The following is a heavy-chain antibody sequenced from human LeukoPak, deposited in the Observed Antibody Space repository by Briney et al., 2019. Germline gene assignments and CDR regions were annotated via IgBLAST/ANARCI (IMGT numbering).Heavy chain of an antibody. Sequence: PGGSLRLSCAASGFTFRNYGMRWVRQAPGKGLEWVATNTASGTNRYYADSVKGRFTVSRDNSKNTLYLQMNSLKASDTAMYYCARSGLLDYWGQGTLVTVSS. V-gene: IGHV3-23*01. CDR2: NTASGTNR. CDR1: GFTFRNYG. CDR3: ARSGLLDY. J-gene: IGHJ4*02. D-gene: IGHD3/OR15-3a*01.